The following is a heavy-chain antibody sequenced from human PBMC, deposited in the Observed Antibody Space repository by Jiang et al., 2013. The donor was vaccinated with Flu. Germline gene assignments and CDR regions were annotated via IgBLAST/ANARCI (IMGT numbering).Heavy chain of an antibody. CDR2: IYPGDSDT. V-gene: IGHV5-51*03. D-gene: IGHD3-9*01. J-gene: IGHJ3*02. Sequence: QLVESGAEVKKPGESLKISCKGSGYTFTSYWIGWVRQMPGKGLEWMGIIYPGDSDTRYSPSFQGQVTISADKSINTAYLQWSSLKASDTAMYYCARLQYYDILTGYPPGAFDIWGQGTMVTVSS. CDR1: GYTFTSYW. CDR3: ARLQYYDILTGYPPGAFDI.